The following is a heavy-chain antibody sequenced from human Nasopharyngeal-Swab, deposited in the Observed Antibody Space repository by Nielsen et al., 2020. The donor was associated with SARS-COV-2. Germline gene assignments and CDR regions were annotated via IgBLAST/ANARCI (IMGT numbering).Heavy chain of an antibody. CDR1: GYTLTKLS. J-gene: IGHJ6*02. V-gene: IGHV1-24*01. CDR3: ATRGYCSGGSCYSLYYHYGMDV. Sequence: ASVKVSCKVSGYTLTKLSMHWVRQAPGKGLEWMGGFDPEDGETIYAQKFQGRVTMTADTSTDTAYMELSSLRSEDTAVYYCATRGYCSGGSCYSLYYHYGMDVWGQGTTVTVSS. D-gene: IGHD2-15*01. CDR2: FDPEDGET.